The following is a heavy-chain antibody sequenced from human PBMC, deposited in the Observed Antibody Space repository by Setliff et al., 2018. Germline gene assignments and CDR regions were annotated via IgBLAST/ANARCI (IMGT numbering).Heavy chain of an antibody. Sequence: ETLSLTCTVSGGSISTYYWSWIRQPPGKGLEWIGYVYYSGTNYNPSLKSRVTISVDTSKHQISLKLNSVTAADTAVYYCAGGTIVAPGGYFYYMDVWGKGATVTVSS. CDR1: GGSISTYY. CDR3: AGGTIVAPGGYFYYMDV. V-gene: IGHV4-59*01. CDR2: VYYSGT. J-gene: IGHJ6*03. D-gene: IGHD6-6*01.